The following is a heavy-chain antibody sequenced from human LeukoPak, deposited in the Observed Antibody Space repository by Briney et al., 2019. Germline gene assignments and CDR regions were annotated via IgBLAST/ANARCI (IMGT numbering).Heavy chain of an antibody. J-gene: IGHJ4*02. CDR3: AKGKYSSGGVPDY. Sequence: EGSLRLSCAASGFTFNTYTMNWVRQAPGKGLEWVSSISGGGESTYYADSVKGRFTVSRDNSKNTLYLQINSLRGEDTAVYYCAKGKYSSGGVPDYWGQGTLVTVSS. D-gene: IGHD6-19*01. CDR2: ISGGGEST. V-gene: IGHV3-23*01. CDR1: GFTFNTYT.